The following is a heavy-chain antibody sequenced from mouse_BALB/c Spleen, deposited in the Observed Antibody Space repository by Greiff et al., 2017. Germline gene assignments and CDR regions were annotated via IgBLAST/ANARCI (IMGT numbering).Heavy chain of an antibody. CDR3: KTYYGNYVDY. V-gene: IGHV14-4*02. J-gene: IGHJ2*01. CDR1: GFNIKDYY. CDR2: IDPENGDT. Sequence: VQLQQSGAELVRSGASVKLSCTASGFNIKDYYMHWVKQRPEQGLEWIGWIDPENGDTEYAPKFQGKATMTADTSSNTAYLQLSSLTSEDTAVYYCKTYYGNYVDYWGQGTTLTVSS. D-gene: IGHD2-10*01.